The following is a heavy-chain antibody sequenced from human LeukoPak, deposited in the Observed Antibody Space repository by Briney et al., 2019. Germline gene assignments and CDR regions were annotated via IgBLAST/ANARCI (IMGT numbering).Heavy chain of an antibody. CDR1: GGSISGYY. J-gene: IGHJ4*02. CDR3: ARVGYCSGGSCYSWFDY. Sequence: PSETLSLTCTVSGGSISGYYWSWIRQPPGKGLEWIGYIYYSGSTNYNPSLKSRVTISVDTSKNQFSLKLSSVTAADTAEYYCARVGYCSGGSCYSWFDYWGQGTLVTVSS. CDR2: IYYSGST. D-gene: IGHD2-15*01. V-gene: IGHV4-59*01.